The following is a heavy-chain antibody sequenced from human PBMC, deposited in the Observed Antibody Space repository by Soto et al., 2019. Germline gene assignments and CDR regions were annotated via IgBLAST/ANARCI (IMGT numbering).Heavy chain of an antibody. V-gene: IGHV3-21*01. Sequence: EVQLVESGGGLVKPGGSLRLSCAASGFTFSSYSMNWVRQAPGKGLEWVSSISSSSSYIYYADSVKGRFTISRDNAKNSLYLQMNSLRAEDTAVYYCARENYDSSGYYSYYFDYWGQGTLVTVSS. J-gene: IGHJ4*02. D-gene: IGHD3-22*01. CDR2: ISSSSSYI. CDR3: ARENYDSSGYYSYYFDY. CDR1: GFTFSSYS.